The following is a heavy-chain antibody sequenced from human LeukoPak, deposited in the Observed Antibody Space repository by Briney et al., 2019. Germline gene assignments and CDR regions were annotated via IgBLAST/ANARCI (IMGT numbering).Heavy chain of an antibody. J-gene: IGHJ4*02. CDR3: ARVKNRGVMTGYYFDY. D-gene: IGHD3-10*01. Sequence: SETLSLTCTVSGGSISSGGYYWSWIRQHPGKGLEWIGYFYYSGSTYYNPSLKSRVTISVDTSKNQFSLKLSSVTAADTAVYYCARVKNRGVMTGYYFDYWGQGTLVTVSS. CDR1: GGSISSGGYY. V-gene: IGHV4-31*03. CDR2: FYYSGST.